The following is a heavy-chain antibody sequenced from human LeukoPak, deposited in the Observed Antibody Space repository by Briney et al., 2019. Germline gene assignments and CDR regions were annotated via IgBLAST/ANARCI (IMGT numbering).Heavy chain of an antibody. Sequence: GGSLRLSSAAPGFTFSSYWMSWVRQAPGKGLEWVANIKQDGSEKYYVDSVKGRFTISRVNAKSSPYLQMNSLRAEDTAVYYCARDERVTIFGVAFFDYWGQGTLVTVSS. CDR3: ARDERVTIFGVAFFDY. CDR1: GFTFSSYW. J-gene: IGHJ4*02. V-gene: IGHV3-7*01. CDR2: IKQDGSEK. D-gene: IGHD3-3*01.